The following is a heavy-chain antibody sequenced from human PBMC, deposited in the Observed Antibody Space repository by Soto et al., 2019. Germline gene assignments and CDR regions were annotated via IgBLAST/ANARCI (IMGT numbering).Heavy chain of an antibody. CDR2: ISYDGSNK. V-gene: IGHV3-30-3*01. CDR1: GFTFSSYA. Sequence: VQLVESGGGVVQPGRSLRLSCAASGFTFSSYAMHWVRQAPGKGLEWVAVISYDGSNKYYADSVKGRFTISRDNSKNTLYLQMNSLRAEDTAVYYCARGRGYDFWSGANLGPYYYYYYGMDVWGQGTTVTVSS. CDR3: ARGRGYDFWSGANLGPYYYYYYGMDV. D-gene: IGHD3-3*01. J-gene: IGHJ6*02.